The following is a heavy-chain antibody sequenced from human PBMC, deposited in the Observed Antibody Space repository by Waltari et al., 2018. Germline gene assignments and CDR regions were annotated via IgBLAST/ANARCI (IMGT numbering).Heavy chain of an antibody. CDR3: ARGRMLTGMDV. D-gene: IGHD3-10*02. J-gene: IGHJ6*02. CDR2: IKEDGSET. Sequence: EEQLVESGGDLVQPGGCLRLSCAASGFSFSNYWMTWVRQAPGKGLEWVANIKEDGSETHYGVSMKGRFTISRDNAKNSLYLQMNSLRVDDTAVYYCARGRMLTGMDVWGQGTTVTVSS. CDR1: GFSFSNYW. V-gene: IGHV3-7*01.